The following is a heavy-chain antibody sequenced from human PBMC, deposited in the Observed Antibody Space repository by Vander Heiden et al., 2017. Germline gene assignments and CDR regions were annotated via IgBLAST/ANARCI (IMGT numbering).Heavy chain of an antibody. V-gene: IGHV4-39*01. Sequence: QLQLQESGPGLVKPSETLSLSCTVSGGYISSSSYYWGWIRQPPGKGLEWIGSIYYSGNTYYNPSLKSRVTISADTSKNLFSLNLSSVTAADTAVYYCARTTSGSYHSPAGYWGQGTLVTVSS. CDR2: IYYSGNT. CDR3: ARTTSGSYHSPAGY. D-gene: IGHD1-26*01. CDR1: GGYISSSSYY. J-gene: IGHJ4*02.